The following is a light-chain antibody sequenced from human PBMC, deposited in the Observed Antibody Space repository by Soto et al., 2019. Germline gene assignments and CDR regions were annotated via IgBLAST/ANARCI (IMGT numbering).Light chain of an antibody. Sequence: EIVLTQSPGTLSLSPGERATLSCRASHSVSSSYLAWYQQKPGQAPRLLIYGASSRATGIPDRFSGSGSGTDVTLTISSLEPEDFAVFYCQQYGSSPPLTFGQGTRLEIK. J-gene: IGKJ5*01. CDR1: HSVSSSY. V-gene: IGKV3-20*01. CDR3: QQYGSSPPLT. CDR2: GAS.